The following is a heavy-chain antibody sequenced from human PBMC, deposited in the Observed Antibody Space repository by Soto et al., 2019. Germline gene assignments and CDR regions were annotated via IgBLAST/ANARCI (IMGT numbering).Heavy chain of an antibody. CDR1: GYTFTGYC. J-gene: IGHJ6*02. CDR3: ARDHRPRIAVGNYGMDV. Sequence: QVQLVQSGAEVKKPGASVKVSCKASGYTFTGYCMHWVRQAPGQGLEWMGWINPNSGGTNYAQKFQGWVTMTRDTSISTAYMELIRLRSDDTAVYYCARDHRPRIAVGNYGMDVWGQGTTVTVSS. CDR2: INPNSGGT. D-gene: IGHD6-19*01. V-gene: IGHV1-2*04.